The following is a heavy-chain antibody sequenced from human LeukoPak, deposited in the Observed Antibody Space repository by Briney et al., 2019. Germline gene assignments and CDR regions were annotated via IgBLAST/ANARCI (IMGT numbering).Heavy chain of an antibody. CDR2: ISYDGSNK. Sequence: GRSLRLSCAASGFTFSSYAMHWVRQAPGKGLEWVAVISYDGSNKYYADSVKGRFTISRDNSKNTLYLQMNSLRAEDTAVYYCARGLRVVPAAHHLYYWGQGTLVTVSS. CDR3: ARGLRVVPAAHHLYY. J-gene: IGHJ4*02. CDR1: GFTFSSYA. D-gene: IGHD2-2*01. V-gene: IGHV3-30*01.